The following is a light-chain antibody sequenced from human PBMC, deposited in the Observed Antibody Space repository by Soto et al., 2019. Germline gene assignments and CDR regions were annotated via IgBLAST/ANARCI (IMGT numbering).Light chain of an antibody. Sequence: ELVLTQSPATLSVSPGEGVTLSCRARQSVNNNLAWYQQKPGQAPSLLIHGASTRAAGVPARFSGSGSGTEFTLTISSLQSEDSAVYYCQEYYRRPPATFGQGTKVEIK. CDR2: GAS. CDR1: QSVNNN. CDR3: QEYYRRPPAT. J-gene: IGKJ1*01. V-gene: IGKV3-15*01.